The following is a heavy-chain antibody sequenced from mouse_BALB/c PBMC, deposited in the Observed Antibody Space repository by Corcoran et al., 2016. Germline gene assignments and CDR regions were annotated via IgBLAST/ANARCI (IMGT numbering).Heavy chain of an antibody. Sequence: QVQLQQSGAELMKPGASVKISCKATGYTFSSYWIEWVKQRPGHGLEWIGEILPGSGSTNYNEKFKGKATFTTDTSSNTAYMQLSSLTSEDSAVYCCARRYYGSFYAMDYWGQGTSVTVSS. V-gene: IGHV1-9*01. J-gene: IGHJ4*01. CDR2: ILPGSGST. CDR1: GYTFSSYW. D-gene: IGHD1-1*01. CDR3: ARRYYGSFYAMDY.